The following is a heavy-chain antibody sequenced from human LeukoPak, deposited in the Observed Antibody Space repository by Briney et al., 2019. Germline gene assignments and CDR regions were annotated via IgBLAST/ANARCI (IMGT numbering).Heavy chain of an antibody. D-gene: IGHD4-11*01. Sequence: GASVKVSCKASGYIFTSYDINWVRQAPGQGPEWMGWMNPNTSETGYVQKLQGRVTMTKDTSISTAYLELSSLRFEDTAIYYCARASLVDYPTLDFWGQGTLLTVSS. CDR3: ARASLVDYPTLDF. CDR1: GYIFTSYD. V-gene: IGHV1-8*01. J-gene: IGHJ4*02. CDR2: MNPNTSET.